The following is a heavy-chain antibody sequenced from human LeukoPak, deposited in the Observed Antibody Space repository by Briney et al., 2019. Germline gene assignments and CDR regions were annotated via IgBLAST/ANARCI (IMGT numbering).Heavy chain of an antibody. CDR3: ARDYYDSGGYWRSFDY. J-gene: IGHJ4*02. CDR1: GGSFSGYS. Sequence: PSETLSLTCAVYGGSFSGYSWSWIRQPPGKGPEWIGEINHSGSTNYNPSLKSRVTISVDTPKNQFSLKLSSVTAADTAVYYCARDYYDSGGYWRSFDYWGQGTLVTVSS. V-gene: IGHV4-34*01. CDR2: INHSGST. D-gene: IGHD3-22*01.